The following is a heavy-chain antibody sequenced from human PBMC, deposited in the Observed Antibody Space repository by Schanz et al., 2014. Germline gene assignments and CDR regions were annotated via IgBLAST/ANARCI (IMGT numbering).Heavy chain of an antibody. CDR3: ARDRGHGDLPGDI. V-gene: IGHV4-31*03. CDR1: GGSVSSGGDY. J-gene: IGHJ3*02. Sequence: QVQLQESGPGLLKPSQTLSLTCTVSGGSVSSGGDYWSWIRQHPGKGLEWIGFISYSGSTYYNPSLKSRVTISVDTSKSQFSLNLSSATAADTAVYYCARDRGHGDLPGDIWGQGTMVTVSS. CDR2: ISYSGST. D-gene: IGHD4-17*01.